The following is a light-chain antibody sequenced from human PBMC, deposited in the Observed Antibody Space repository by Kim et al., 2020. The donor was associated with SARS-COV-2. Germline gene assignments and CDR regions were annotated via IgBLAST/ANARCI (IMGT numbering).Light chain of an antibody. Sequence: GKTVTLSCARSSGTIAYNYVQWYQQRPGSSPTSVIYENDRRPSGVPTRFSGSSDSSTNSASLTISGLTSEDEADYYCQSYDSTIQVFGGGTQLTVL. CDR1: SGTIAYNY. J-gene: IGLJ3*02. CDR2: END. CDR3: QSYDSTIQV. V-gene: IGLV6-57*01.